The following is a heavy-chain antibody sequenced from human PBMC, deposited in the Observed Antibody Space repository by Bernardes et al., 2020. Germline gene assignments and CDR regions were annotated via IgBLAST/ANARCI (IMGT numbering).Heavy chain of an antibody. CDR2: INSDGSST. D-gene: IGHD3-10*01. Sequence: GGSLRLSCAASGFTFSSYWMHWVRQAPGKGLVWVSRINSDGSSTSYADSVKGRFTISRDNAKNTLYLQMNSLRAEDTAVYYCARARYYASGTYSPIDYWGQGTLVTVSS. CDR3: ARARYYASGTYSPIDY. V-gene: IGHV3-74*01. J-gene: IGHJ4*02. CDR1: GFTFSSYW.